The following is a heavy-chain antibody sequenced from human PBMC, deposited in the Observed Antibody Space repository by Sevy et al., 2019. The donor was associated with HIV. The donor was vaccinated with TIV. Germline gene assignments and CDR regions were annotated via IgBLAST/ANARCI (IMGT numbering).Heavy chain of an antibody. Sequence: GSLRLSCAASGFTFSSYAMHWVRQAPGKGLEWVAVISYDGSNKYYADSVKGRFTISRDNSKNTLYLQMNSLRAEDTAVYYCARDRYSSSPDAFDIWGQGTMVTVSS. D-gene: IGHD6-13*01. CDR1: GFTFSSYA. CDR2: ISYDGSNK. J-gene: IGHJ3*02. V-gene: IGHV3-30-3*01. CDR3: ARDRYSSSPDAFDI.